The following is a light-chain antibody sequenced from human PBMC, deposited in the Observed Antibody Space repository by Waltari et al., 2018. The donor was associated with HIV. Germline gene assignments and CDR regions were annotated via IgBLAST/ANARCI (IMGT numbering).Light chain of an antibody. J-gene: IGKJ1*01. CDR2: GAS. CDR3: QQYGRSPWT. V-gene: IGKV3-20*01. Sequence: EIMLTQSPGTLSLSPGERATLSCRASQSVTSSYLAWYQQKPGQAPRLLINGASSRATGIPDRFSGSGSGTDLTLTISRLEPEDFAVYYCQQYGRSPWTFGQGTKVEVK. CDR1: QSVTSSY.